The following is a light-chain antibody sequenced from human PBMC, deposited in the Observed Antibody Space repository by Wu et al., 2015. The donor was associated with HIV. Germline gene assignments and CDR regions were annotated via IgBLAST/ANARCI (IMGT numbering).Light chain of an antibody. J-gene: IGKJ4*01. CDR3: QQRRNWPVT. V-gene: IGKV3-11*01. Sequence: EIVLTQSPATLASSPGERATLSCRASQSITVSLAWYQQTPGQAPRLLIYDASNRATGIPARFSGSGSGTDFTLTISSLEPEDFAIYYCQQRRNWPVTFGGGPRWRSN. CDR1: QSITVS. CDR2: DAS.